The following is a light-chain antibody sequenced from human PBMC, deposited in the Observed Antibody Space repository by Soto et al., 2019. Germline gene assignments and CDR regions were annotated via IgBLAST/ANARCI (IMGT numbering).Light chain of an antibody. J-gene: IGLJ1*01. Sequence: QSALTQPASVSGSPGQSITISCTGTSSDVGGYNYVSWYQQHPGKAPKLMIYDVSNRPSGVSTRFSGSKSGNTASLTISGLQAEDEADYYCSSYTSSSNYVFGTGTKLTVL. CDR1: SSDVGGYNY. CDR3: SSYTSSSNYV. CDR2: DVS. V-gene: IGLV2-14*01.